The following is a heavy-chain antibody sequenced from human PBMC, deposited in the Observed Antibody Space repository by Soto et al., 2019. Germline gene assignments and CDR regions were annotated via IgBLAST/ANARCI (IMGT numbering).Heavy chain of an antibody. J-gene: IGHJ5*02. CDR3: ARGLGYCSGGNCYDWFDP. D-gene: IGHD2-15*01. Sequence: QVQLVQSGAEVKKPGASVKVSCKASGYTFTSYDINWVRLATGQGLEWMGWMNPNSGNTGSAQKFQGRVTMTRNTSISTAYMELSSLRFEDTAVYYCARGLGYCSGGNCYDWFDPWGQGTLVTVSS. CDR2: MNPNSGNT. CDR1: GYTFTSYD. V-gene: IGHV1-8*01.